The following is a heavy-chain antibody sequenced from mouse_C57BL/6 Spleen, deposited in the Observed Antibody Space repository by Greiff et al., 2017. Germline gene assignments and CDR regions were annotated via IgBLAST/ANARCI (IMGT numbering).Heavy chain of an antibody. CDR2: ISNGGGST. D-gene: IGHD1-1*01. CDR1: GFTFSDYY. CDR3: ARSYYGSSYYWYFDV. J-gene: IGHJ1*03. Sequence: EVMLVESGGGLVQPGGSLKLSCAASGFTFSDYYMYWVRQTPEKRLEWVAYISNGGGSTYYPDTVKGRFTISRDNAKNTLYLQMSRLKSEDTAMYYCARSYYGSSYYWYFDVWGTGTTVTVSS. V-gene: IGHV5-12*01.